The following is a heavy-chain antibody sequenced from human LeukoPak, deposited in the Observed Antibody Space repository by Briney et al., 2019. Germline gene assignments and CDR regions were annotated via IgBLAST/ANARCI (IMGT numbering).Heavy chain of an antibody. CDR3: AKGLSIREQLYYFDY. D-gene: IGHD6-13*01. Sequence: GGSLRLSCAASGFTFSSYAMSWVRQAPGKGLEWVSAISGSGGSTYYADSVKGRFTISRDNSKNTLYLQMNSLRAEDTAVYYCAKGLSIREQLYYFDYWGQGTLVTVSS. V-gene: IGHV3-23*01. CDR1: GFTFSSYA. J-gene: IGHJ4*02. CDR2: ISGSGGST.